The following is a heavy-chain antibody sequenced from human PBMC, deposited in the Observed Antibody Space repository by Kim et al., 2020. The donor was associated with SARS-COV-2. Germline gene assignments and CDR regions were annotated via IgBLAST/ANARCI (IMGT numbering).Heavy chain of an antibody. CDR2: IRSKGNRY. D-gene: IGHD2-2*01. Sequence: GGSLRLSCAASGFTFSNFAIHWVRQAPGKGLEWVSTIRSKGNRYYYADAVSGRFTVSIDSYKTTHSLQMHILSVEAKATSYCSSTSMPLTIGPFFPAF. V-gene: IGHV3-64*04. CDR1: GFTFSNFA. CDR3: SSTSMPLTIGPFFPAF. J-gene: IGHJ3*01.